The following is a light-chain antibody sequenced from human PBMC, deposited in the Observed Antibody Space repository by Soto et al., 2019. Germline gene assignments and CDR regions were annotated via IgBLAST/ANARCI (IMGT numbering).Light chain of an antibody. CDR3: QQLNSYPRT. CDR1: QGISSY. CDR2: AAS. Sequence: DIQLTQSPSFLSASVGDRVTITCRASQGISSYLAWYQQKPGKAPKLLIYAASTLQSGVPSRFSGSGSGTEFTLTISSLQPEDFVTYYCQQLNSYPRTFGPGTKVDFK. V-gene: IGKV1-9*01. J-gene: IGKJ3*01.